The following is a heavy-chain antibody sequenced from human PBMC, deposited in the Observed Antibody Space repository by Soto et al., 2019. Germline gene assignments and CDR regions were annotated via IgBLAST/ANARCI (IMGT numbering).Heavy chain of an antibody. CDR2: ISPDNGNT. D-gene: IGHD5-12*01. J-gene: IGHJ6*02. Sequence: QVQLVQSGGEVKKPGASVKVPCKASGYTFTIYGINWVRQAPGQGLEWMGWISPDNGNTNYAQKVQGRVTMTTDTSTSTAYMELRRLRSDATAVYYCARALGYSGYAGMDVWGQGTTVTVSS. CDR3: ARALGYSGYAGMDV. CDR1: GYTFTIYG. V-gene: IGHV1-18*01.